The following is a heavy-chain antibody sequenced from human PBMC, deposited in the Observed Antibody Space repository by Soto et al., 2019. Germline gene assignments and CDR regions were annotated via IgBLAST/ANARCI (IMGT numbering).Heavy chain of an antibody. CDR3: ARGCYSTRGYFDWLWGCYYRLDV. Sequence: SKTLSLTCAVYGGSFSGYYRSWIRQPPGKGLEWIGEINHSGSTNYNPSLKSRVTISVDTSKNQFSLKLSSVTAADTAVYYCARGCYSTRGYFDWLWGCYYRLDVSGQGTSDIVSA. CDR2: INHSGST. D-gene: IGHD3-9*01. V-gene: IGHV4-34*01. J-gene: IGHJ6*01. CDR1: GGSFSGYY.